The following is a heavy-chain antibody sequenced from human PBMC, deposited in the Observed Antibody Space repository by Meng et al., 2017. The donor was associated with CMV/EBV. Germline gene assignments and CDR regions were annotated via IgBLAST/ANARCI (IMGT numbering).Heavy chain of an antibody. Sequence: QGPLVQAGAEVKQPGAAVKVVCKASAYAFTSYCISWVRPAPGQGLEWIGWISAYNGNTNYAQKLQGRVTMTTDTSTSTAYMELRSLRSDDTAVYYCARDPGFDPWGQGTLVTVSS. CDR2: ISAYNGNT. J-gene: IGHJ5*02. CDR1: AYAFTSYC. V-gene: IGHV1-18*01. CDR3: ARDPGFDP.